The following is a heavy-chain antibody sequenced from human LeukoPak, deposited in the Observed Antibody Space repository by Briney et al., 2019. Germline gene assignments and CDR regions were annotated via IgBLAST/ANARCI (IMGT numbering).Heavy chain of an antibody. J-gene: IGHJ4*02. CDR1: NGSFSGYY. CDR2: ISHSGST. D-gene: IGHD5-24*01. CDR3: ARFIPRWGFES. V-gene: IGHV4-34*01. Sequence: SETLSPTCAVYNGSFSGYYWTWIRQPPGKGLEWIGQISHSGSTNYNPSLKSRVTISLVTSGNQFSLDLTSVTAADTAVYYCARFIPRWGFESWGQGTLVTVSS.